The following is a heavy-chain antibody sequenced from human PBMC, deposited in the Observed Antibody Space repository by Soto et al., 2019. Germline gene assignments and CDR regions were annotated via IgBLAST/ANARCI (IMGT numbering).Heavy chain of an antibody. Sequence: ASVKVSYKASGYSFTNNDVTWVRQATGQGLEWMGWMNPGSGDTGYAQKFQGRVTMTRDISIATAYMELSSLRSDDTAIYYCARMATFGSLNWFDPWGQGTLVTVSS. V-gene: IGHV1-8*01. D-gene: IGHD3-16*01. J-gene: IGHJ5*02. CDR1: GYSFTNND. CDR3: ARMATFGSLNWFDP. CDR2: MNPGSGDT.